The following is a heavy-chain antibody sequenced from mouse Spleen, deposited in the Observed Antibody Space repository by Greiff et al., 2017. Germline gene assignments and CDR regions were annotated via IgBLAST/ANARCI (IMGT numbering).Heavy chain of an antibody. J-gene: IGHJ3*01. D-gene: IGHD1-1*02. CDR3: ARSGYDGSYGFAY. V-gene: IGHV1-81*01. CDR2: IYPRSGNT. CDR1: GYTFTSYG. Sequence: QVQLQQSGAELARPGASVKLSCKASGYTFTSYGISWVKQRTGQGLEWIGEIYPRSGNTYYNEKFKGKATLTADKSSSTAYMELRSLTSEDSAVYFCARSGYDGSYGFAYWGQGTLVTVSA.